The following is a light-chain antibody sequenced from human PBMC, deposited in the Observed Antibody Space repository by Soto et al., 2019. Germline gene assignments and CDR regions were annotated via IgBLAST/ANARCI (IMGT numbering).Light chain of an antibody. J-gene: IGKJ5*01. CDR2: GAS. CDR3: QQYGSSLIT. CDR1: QTIRSTY. V-gene: IGKV3-20*01. Sequence: DIVLTQSPGTLSLSPGERVTLSCRASQTIRSTYFAWYQQKPGQAPRHLIYGASSRATGIPVRFSGTGSGTDFALTISRLEPEDSAVYYCQQYGSSLITFGRGTRLEIK.